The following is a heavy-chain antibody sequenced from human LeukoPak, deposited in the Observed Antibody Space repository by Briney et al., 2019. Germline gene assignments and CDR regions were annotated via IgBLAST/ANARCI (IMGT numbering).Heavy chain of an antibody. D-gene: IGHD3-3*01. CDR2: IHPSGST. Sequence: SETLSLTCTVSGDSTSSGTYYWSWIRQPAGQGLEWIGRIHPSGSTNYNPSLKSRVTISVDTSKNQFSLKLSSVTAADTAVYYCARGITIFGVVKSPYFDYWGQGTLVTVSS. V-gene: IGHV4-61*02. CDR1: GDSTSSGTYY. J-gene: IGHJ4*02. CDR3: ARGITIFGVVKSPYFDY.